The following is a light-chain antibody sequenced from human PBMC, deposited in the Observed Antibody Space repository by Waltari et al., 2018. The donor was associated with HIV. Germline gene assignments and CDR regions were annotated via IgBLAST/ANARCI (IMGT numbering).Light chain of an antibody. CDR3: QQVNGYPLT. CDR2: ATS. CDR1: QHIYSD. J-gene: IGKJ4*01. V-gene: IGKV1-9*01. Sequence: DIQLTQSPSFLSASIGDRVTITCRASQHIYSDLVWYQQKPGRAPQVLIYATSTWQSGVPSRFSGSGSGTEFALTITNLQPDDFATYDCQQVNGYPLTFGGGTKVEIK.